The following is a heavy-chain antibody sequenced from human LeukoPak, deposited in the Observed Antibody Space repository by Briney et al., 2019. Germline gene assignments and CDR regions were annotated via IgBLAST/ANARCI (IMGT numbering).Heavy chain of an antibody. V-gene: IGHV3-53*01. D-gene: IGHD5-18*01. CDR3: ARTQPDYYYYYMDV. J-gene: IGHJ6*03. CDR1: GFTVSSNY. Sequence: GGSLRLSCAASGFTVSSNYMSWVRQAPGKGLEWVSVIYSGGSTYYADSVKGRFTISRDNSKNTLYLQMNSLRAEDTAVYYCARTQPDYYYYYMDVWGKGTTVTISS. CDR2: IYSGGST.